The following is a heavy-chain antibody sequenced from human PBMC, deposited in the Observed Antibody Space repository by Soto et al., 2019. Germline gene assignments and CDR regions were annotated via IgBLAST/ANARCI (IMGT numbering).Heavy chain of an antibody. V-gene: IGHV1-3*01. CDR1: GYTFTSYA. Sequence: QVQLVQSGAEVKKPGASVKVSCKASGYTFTSYAMHWVRQAPGQRLERMGWINAGNSNTKYSQKFQARVTITRDTSASTAYMELSSLRSEDTAVYYCARLKVRGAGAGNWFDPWGQGTLVTVSS. J-gene: IGHJ5*02. CDR3: ARLKVRGAGAGNWFDP. D-gene: IGHD6-19*01. CDR2: INAGNSNT.